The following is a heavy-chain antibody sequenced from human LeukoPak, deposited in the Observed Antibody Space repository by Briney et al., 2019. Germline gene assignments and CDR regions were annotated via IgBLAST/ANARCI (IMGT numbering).Heavy chain of an antibody. CDR3: AKGGYCSSTSCYVNWFDP. D-gene: IGHD2-2*01. J-gene: IGHJ5*02. Sequence: PGGSLRLSCAASGFTFSSYATSWVRQAPGKGLEWVSAISGSGGSTYYADSVKGRFTISRDNSKNTLYLQMNSLRAEDTAVYYCAKGGYCSSTSCYVNWFDPWGQGTLVTVSS. CDR2: ISGSGGST. V-gene: IGHV3-23*01. CDR1: GFTFSSYA.